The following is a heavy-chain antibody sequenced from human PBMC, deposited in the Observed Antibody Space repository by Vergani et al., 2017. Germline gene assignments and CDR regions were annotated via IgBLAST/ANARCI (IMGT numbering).Heavy chain of an antibody. CDR1: GFALNRHA. Sequence: QVQLVESGGGVVQPGTSLILSCVVSGFALNRHAMYWVRQAPGKGLEWVVGISFDGTNEYYPDLVKGRFTISRDIAKNTLYLQGRSLRLEDTGVYHCVRDRGLXAGGRCYTDAWDYWGQGTPVTVSS. V-gene: IGHV3-30-3*01. D-gene: IGHD2-2*02. CDR3: VRDRGLXAGGRCYTDAWDY. CDR2: ISFDGTNE. J-gene: IGHJ4*02.